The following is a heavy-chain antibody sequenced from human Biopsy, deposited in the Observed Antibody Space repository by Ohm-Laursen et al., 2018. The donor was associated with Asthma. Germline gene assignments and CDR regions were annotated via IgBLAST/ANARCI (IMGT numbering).Heavy chain of an antibody. CDR1: GGTFGNYA. V-gene: IGHV1-69*06. J-gene: IGHJ6*02. D-gene: IGHD6-13*01. CDR2: ISPVFGST. CDR3: ASPSSSREILYYYYNMDI. Sequence: ASVKVSCKASGGTFGNYAISWVRQAPGLGLEWMGGISPVFGSTNIAQKFQGRVTISADILTKTAYLEVSSLRSDDTAVYYCASPSSSREILYYYYNMDIWGQGTTVTV.